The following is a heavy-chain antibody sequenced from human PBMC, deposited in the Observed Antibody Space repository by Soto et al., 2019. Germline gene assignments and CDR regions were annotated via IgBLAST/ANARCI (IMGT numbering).Heavy chain of an antibody. V-gene: IGHV4-31*03. Sequence: QVQLQESGPGLVKPSQTLSLTCTVSGGSISSGAYYWSWVRQPPGKGLEWIGYIHHNGNSYNNPSLKSRISISLDTSKNQFSLNLTSVTAADTAVYYCARVSATGTRWFDPCGQGTLVTVSS. J-gene: IGHJ5*02. CDR1: GGSISSGAYY. D-gene: IGHD1-26*01. CDR3: ARVSATGTRWFDP. CDR2: IHHNGNS.